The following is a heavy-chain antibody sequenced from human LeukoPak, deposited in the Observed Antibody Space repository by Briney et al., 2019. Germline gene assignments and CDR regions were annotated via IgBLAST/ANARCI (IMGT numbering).Heavy chain of an antibody. CDR1: SGSFSGDY. CDR2: VNHSGST. CDR3: VRQHLPEYYFDY. Sequence: SETLSLTCAVYSGSFSGDYWSWIRQPPGRGLEWIGEVNHSGSTNYNPSLKSRVTISVDTSKNQFSLKLTSVTAAGTAVYYCVRQHLPEYYFDYWGQGTLVTASS. D-gene: IGHD6-13*01. V-gene: IGHV4-34*01. J-gene: IGHJ4*02.